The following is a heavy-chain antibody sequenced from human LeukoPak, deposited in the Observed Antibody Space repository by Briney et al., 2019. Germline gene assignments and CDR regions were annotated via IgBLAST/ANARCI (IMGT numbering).Heavy chain of an antibody. CDR3: ARRRLDNWNYEGEFYYYYYMDV. D-gene: IGHD1-7*01. CDR1: GGSISSGSYY. J-gene: IGHJ6*03. V-gene: IGHV4-61*02. Sequence: SGTLSLTCTVSGGSISSGSYYWSWIRQPAGKGLEWIGRIYASGSTNYNPSLKSRVTISVDTSKNQFSLKLSSVTAADTAMYYCARRRLDNWNYEGEFYYYYYMDVWGKGTTVTASS. CDR2: IYASGST.